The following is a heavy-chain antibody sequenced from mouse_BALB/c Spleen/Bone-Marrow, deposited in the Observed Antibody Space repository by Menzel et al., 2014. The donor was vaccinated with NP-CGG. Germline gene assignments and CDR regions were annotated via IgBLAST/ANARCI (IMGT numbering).Heavy chain of an antibody. V-gene: IGHV5-6-3*01. Sequence: EVHLVESGGGLVQPGGSLKLSCAASGFTFSSYGMSWVRQTPDKRLELVATINSNGGSTYYPDSVKGRFTISRDNAKNTLYLQMSSLKSEDTAMYCCVRGKNYDYDYWGQGTTLTVSS. CDR1: GFTFSSYG. D-gene: IGHD2-4*01. CDR3: VRGKNYDYDY. CDR2: INSNGGST. J-gene: IGHJ2*01.